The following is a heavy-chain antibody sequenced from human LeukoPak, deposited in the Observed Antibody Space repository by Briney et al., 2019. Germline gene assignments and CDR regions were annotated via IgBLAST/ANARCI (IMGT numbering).Heavy chain of an antibody. CDR2: IYHSGST. CDR3: ARDGSGDSSGYYDAFDI. CDR1: GGSISSGGYS. J-gene: IGHJ3*02. Sequence: SETLSLTCAVSGGSISSGGYSWSWIRQPPGKGLEWIGYIYHSGSTYYNPSLKSRVTISVDRSKNQFSLKLSSVTAADTAVYYCARDGSGDSSGYYDAFDIWGQGTMVTVSS. D-gene: IGHD3-22*01. V-gene: IGHV4-30-2*01.